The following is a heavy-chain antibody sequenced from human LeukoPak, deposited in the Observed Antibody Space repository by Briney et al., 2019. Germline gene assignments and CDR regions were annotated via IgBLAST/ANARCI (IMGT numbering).Heavy chain of an antibody. Sequence: GGSLRLSCAASGFTFSSYSMNWVRQAPGKGLEWVSYISSSSSTIYYADSVKGRFTISRDNAKNSLYLQMSSLRAEDTAVYYCARDSSGSHFDFDYWGQGTLVTVSS. V-gene: IGHV3-48*01. D-gene: IGHD1-26*01. J-gene: IGHJ4*02. CDR1: GFTFSSYS. CDR3: ARDSSGSHFDFDY. CDR2: ISSSSSTI.